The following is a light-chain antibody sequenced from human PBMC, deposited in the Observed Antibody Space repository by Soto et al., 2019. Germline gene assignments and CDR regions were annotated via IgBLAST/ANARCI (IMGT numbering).Light chain of an antibody. CDR2: EGR. CDR1: SSDVGSYNL. CDR3: CSYAGNIAI. V-gene: IGLV2-23*01. J-gene: IGLJ7*01. Sequence: QSALTQPASVSGSPGQSITISCTGTSSDVGSYNLVSWYQQHPGKAPRLMIYEGRKRPSGVSNRFSGSKSGNTASLTISGLQAEDEADYYCCSYAGNIAIFGGGTQLTVL.